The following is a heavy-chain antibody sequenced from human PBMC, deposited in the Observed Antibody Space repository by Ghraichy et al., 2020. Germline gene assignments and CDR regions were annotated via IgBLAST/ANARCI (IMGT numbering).Heavy chain of an antibody. D-gene: IGHD6-13*01. Sequence: GESLNISCAASGFTFSNAWMSWVRQAPGKGLEWVGRIKSKTDGGTTDYAAPVKGRFTISRDDSKNTLYLQMNSLKTEDTAVYYCTTDEIAAASNWFDPWGQGTLVTVSS. V-gene: IGHV3-15*01. CDR2: IKSKTDGGTT. J-gene: IGHJ5*02. CDR1: GFTFSNAW. CDR3: TTDEIAAASNWFDP.